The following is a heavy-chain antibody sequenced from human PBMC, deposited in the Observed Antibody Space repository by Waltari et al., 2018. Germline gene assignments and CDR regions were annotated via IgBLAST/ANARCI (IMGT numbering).Heavy chain of an antibody. Sequence: QVQLVESGGGVVQPGKSLRLSCAGSGCGCSGFGLHWVRQAPGKGLEWVAIIWFDGSKIYYADSVKGRFTISRDNSRNTVYLQMNSLRPEDSGVYYCARCPDEYNYYYMEVWGRGTTVSVSS. CDR1: GCGCSGFG. J-gene: IGHJ6*03. CDR2: IWFDGSKI. CDR3: ARCPDEYNYYYMEV. V-gene: IGHV3-33*08.